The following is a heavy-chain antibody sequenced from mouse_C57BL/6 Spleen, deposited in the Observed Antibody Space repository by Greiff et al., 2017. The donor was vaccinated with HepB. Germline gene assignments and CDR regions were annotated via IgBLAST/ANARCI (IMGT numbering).Heavy chain of an antibody. D-gene: IGHD1-1*01. CDR1: GFTFSDYG. Sequence: DVKLQESGGGLVKPGGSLKLSCAASGFTFSDYGMHWVRQAPEKGLEWVAYISSGSSTIYYADTVKGRFTISRDNAKNTLFLQMTSLRSEDTAMYYWARITTVVYWYFDVWGTGTTVTVSS. V-gene: IGHV5-17*01. CDR2: ISSGSSTI. J-gene: IGHJ1*03. CDR3: ARITTVVYWYFDV.